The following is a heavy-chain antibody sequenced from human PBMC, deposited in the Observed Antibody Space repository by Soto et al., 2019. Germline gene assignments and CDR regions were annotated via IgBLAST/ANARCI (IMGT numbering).Heavy chain of an antibody. CDR1: GFTVSANH. D-gene: IGHD4-17*01. CDR2: IHTDGNT. Sequence: GGSLRLSCAASGFTVSANHMSWVRQAPGEGLEWVSLIHTDGNTYYADSVKGRFTISRDNSKNTLSLQMNSLRVEDTAVYYCARDYYGDYIFDYWGQGTPVTVSS. V-gene: IGHV3-66*01. J-gene: IGHJ4*02. CDR3: ARDYYGDYIFDY.